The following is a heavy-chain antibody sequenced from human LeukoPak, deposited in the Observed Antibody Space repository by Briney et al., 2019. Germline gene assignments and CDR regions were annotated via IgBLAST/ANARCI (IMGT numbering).Heavy chain of an antibody. CDR1: GFTFSSYA. J-gene: IGHJ6*02. CDR3: ASVYSSSWYGMDV. CDR2: ISYDGSNK. V-gene: IGHV3-30*04. Sequence: GGSLRLSWSASGFTFSSYAMHWGRQAPGKGLEGVAVISYDGSNKYYADSVKGRFTISRDNSKNTLYLQMNSLRAEDTAVYYCASVYSSSWYGMDVWGQGTTVTVSS. D-gene: IGHD6-13*01.